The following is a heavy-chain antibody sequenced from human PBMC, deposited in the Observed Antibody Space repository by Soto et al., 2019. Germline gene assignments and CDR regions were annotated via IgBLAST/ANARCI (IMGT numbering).Heavy chain of an antibody. CDR3: ARSSSSWPFDY. CDR2: IYYSGST. V-gene: IGHV4-59*08. J-gene: IGHJ4*02. D-gene: IGHD6-13*01. Sequence: PSETLSLTCTVAGGSISSYYCSWIRQPPGKGLEWIGYIYYSGSTNYNPSLESRVTISVDTSKNQFSLKLSSVTAADTAVYYCARSSSSWPFDYWGQGTLVTVSS. CDR1: GGSISSYY.